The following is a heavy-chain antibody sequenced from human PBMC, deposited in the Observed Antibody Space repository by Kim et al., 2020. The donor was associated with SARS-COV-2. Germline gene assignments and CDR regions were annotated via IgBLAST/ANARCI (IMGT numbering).Heavy chain of an antibody. V-gene: IGHV4-59*13. J-gene: IGHJ6*02. CDR2: IYYSGST. D-gene: IGHD3-10*01. CDR3: ARDLFGYYYGSGGIYGMDV. CDR1: GGSISSYY. Sequence: SETLSLTCTVSGGSISSYYWSWIRQPPGKGLEWIGYIYYSGSTNYNPSLKSRVTISVDTSKNQFSLKLSSVTAADTAVYYCARDLFGYYYGSGGIYGMDVWGQGTTVTVSS.